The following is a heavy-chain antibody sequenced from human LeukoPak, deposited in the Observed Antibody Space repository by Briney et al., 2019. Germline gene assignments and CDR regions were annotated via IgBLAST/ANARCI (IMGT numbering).Heavy chain of an antibody. D-gene: IGHD1-26*01. CDR1: GYTFTSYG. Sequence: GASVKVSCKASGYTFTSYGISWVRQAPGQGLEWMGWISAYNGNTNYAQKLQGRVTMTTDTSTSTAYMELRSLRSDDTAVYYCARVGVGGSYFLTFDYWGQGTLVTVSS. V-gene: IGHV1-18*01. CDR2: ISAYNGNT. J-gene: IGHJ4*02. CDR3: ARVGVGGSYFLTFDY.